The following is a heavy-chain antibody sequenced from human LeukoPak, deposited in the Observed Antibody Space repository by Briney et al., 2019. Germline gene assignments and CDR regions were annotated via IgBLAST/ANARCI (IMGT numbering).Heavy chain of an antibody. CDR3: ARDADLGTTITGAFDI. Sequence: GGSLRLSCAASGFTFNSYWMRWVRRAPGKGLEWVANIKQDGSGKFHVDSVKGRFTVSRDNAKNSLYLQMNSLRAEDTAVYYCARDADLGTTITGAFDIWGQGTMVTVSA. V-gene: IGHV3-7*01. J-gene: IGHJ3*02. CDR2: IKQDGSGK. D-gene: IGHD5-24*01. CDR1: GFTFNSYW.